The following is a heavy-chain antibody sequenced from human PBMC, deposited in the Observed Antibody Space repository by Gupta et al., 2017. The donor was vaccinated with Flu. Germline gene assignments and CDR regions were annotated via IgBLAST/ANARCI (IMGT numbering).Heavy chain of an antibody. CDR2: ISAESGHT. V-gene: IGHV1-18*04. CDR1: G. CDR3: ARRRHDDGGGSAAVDI. J-gene: IGHJ3*02. D-gene: IGHD2-15*01. Sequence: GINWVRQAPGQRPEWMGWISAESGHTKYPQNRQGRATMTTDTSTSTVYMELRRLQCDYTALYFCARRRHDDGGGSAAVDIWGQGTLVSVS.